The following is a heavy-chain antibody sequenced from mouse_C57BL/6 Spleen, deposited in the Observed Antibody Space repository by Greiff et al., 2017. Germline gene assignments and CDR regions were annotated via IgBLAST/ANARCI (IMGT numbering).Heavy chain of an antibody. CDR2: IYPRDGST. CDR3: ARFYYGSSYFDY. V-gene: IGHV1-78*01. Sequence: QVQLQQSDAELVKPGASVKISCMVSGYTFIDHTIHWMKQRPEQGLEWIGYIYPRDGSTKYNEKFKGKATLTADKSSSTAYMQLNSLTSEDSAVYFCARFYYGSSYFDYWGQGTTLTVSS. D-gene: IGHD1-1*01. J-gene: IGHJ2*01. CDR1: GYTFIDHT.